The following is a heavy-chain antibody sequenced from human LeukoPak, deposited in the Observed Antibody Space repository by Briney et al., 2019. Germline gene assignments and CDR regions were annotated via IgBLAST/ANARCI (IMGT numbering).Heavy chain of an antibody. CDR1: GFTFSSYA. D-gene: IGHD6-6*01. V-gene: IGHV3-30-3*01. CDR2: ISYDGSNK. J-gene: IGHJ4*02. CDR3: AREFEYSSYGYFDY. Sequence: GGSLRLSCAASGFTFSSYAMHWVRQAPGKGLEWVAVISYDGSNKYYADSVKGRFTISRDNSKNTLYLQMNSLRAEDTAVYYCAREFEYSSYGYFDYWGQGTLVTVSS.